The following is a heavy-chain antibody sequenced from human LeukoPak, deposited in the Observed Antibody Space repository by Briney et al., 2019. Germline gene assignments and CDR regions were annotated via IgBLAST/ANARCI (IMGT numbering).Heavy chain of an antibody. Sequence: SETLSLTCTVSGGSISSYYWSWIRQPPGKGLEWIGYIYYSGSTNYNPSLKSRVTMSVDTSKNQFSLKLSSVTAADTAVYYCAGSQAGLAVNWFDPWGQGTMVTVSS. V-gene: IGHV4-59*08. CDR1: GGSISSYY. D-gene: IGHD6-19*01. J-gene: IGHJ5*02. CDR3: AGSQAGLAVNWFDP. CDR2: IYYSGST.